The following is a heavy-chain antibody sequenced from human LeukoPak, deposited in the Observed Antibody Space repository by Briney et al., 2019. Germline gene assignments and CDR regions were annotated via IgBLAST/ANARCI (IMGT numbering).Heavy chain of an antibody. CDR2: INPNSGGT. D-gene: IGHD3-22*01. CDR3: ARDHLRNYYDSSGYPHWFDP. J-gene: IGHJ5*02. CDR1: GYTFTGYY. V-gene: IGHV1-2*02. Sequence: ASVKVSCKASGYTFTGYYMHWVRQAPGQGLEWMGWINPNSGGTNYAQKFQGRVTMTRDTSISTAYMELSRLRPDDTAVYYCARDHLRNYYDSSGYPHWFDPWGQGTLVTVSS.